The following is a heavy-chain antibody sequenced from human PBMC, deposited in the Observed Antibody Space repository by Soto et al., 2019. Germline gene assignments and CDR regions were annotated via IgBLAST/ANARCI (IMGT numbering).Heavy chain of an antibody. CDR1: GFTFSSYW. V-gene: IGHV3-74*01. Sequence: GGSLRLSCAASGFTFSSYWMHWVRQAPGKGLVWVSRINSDGSSTSYADSVKGRFTISRDNAKNSLFLQMNSLRAEDTAVYYCAKDYTLRPGTDAFDIWGQGTMVTVSS. J-gene: IGHJ3*02. D-gene: IGHD3-10*01. CDR3: AKDYTLRPGTDAFDI. CDR2: INSDGSST.